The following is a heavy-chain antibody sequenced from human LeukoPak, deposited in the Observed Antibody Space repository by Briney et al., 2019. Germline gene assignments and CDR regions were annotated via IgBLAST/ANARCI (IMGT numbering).Heavy chain of an antibody. Sequence: QPGGSLRLSCAASGFTFSDYWMTWVRQAPGKGLEWVAFIRYDGSNKYYADSVKGRFTISRDNSKNTLYLQMNSLRAEDTAVYYCAKVSYYDFWSGFDYWGQGTLVTVSS. V-gene: IGHV3-30*02. CDR2: IRYDGSNK. J-gene: IGHJ4*02. CDR3: AKVSYYDFWSGFDY. CDR1: GFTFSDYW. D-gene: IGHD3-3*01.